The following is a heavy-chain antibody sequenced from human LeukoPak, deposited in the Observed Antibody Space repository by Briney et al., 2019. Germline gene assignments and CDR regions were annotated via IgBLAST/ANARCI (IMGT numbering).Heavy chain of an antibody. V-gene: IGHV4-61*02. CDR1: GGSISSGSYY. D-gene: IGHD2-15*01. CDR3: ARGGVYCSGGSCYSAYYYYYYMDV. CDR2: IYTSGST. J-gene: IGHJ6*03. Sequence: SETLSLTCTVSGGSISSGSYYWSWIRQPAGKGLEWIGRIYTSGSTNYSPSLKSRVTISVDTSKNQFSLKLSSVTAADTAVYYCARGGVYCSGGSCYSAYYYYYYMDVWGKGTTVTISS.